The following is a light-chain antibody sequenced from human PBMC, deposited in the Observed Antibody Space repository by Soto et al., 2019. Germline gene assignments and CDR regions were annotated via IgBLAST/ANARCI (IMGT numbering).Light chain of an antibody. CDR2: AAS. CDR1: QSVSTN. CDR3: QEYSKWPLFT. V-gene: IGKV3-15*01. J-gene: IGKJ3*01. Sequence: EIVVTQSPGILSVSPGDRATLSCRASQSVSTNLAWYQQKPGQAPTLLIYAASTRATGIPARFTGSGSGTDYTLTISSLQSEDFAVYYCQEYSKWPLFTFGPGNRVDIK.